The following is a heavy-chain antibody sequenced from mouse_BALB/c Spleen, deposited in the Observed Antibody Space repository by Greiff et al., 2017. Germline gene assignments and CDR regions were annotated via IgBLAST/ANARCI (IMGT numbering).Heavy chain of an antibody. CDR2: IWGDGST. CDR1: GFSLTGYG. CDR3: ARESYRYDGAWFAY. D-gene: IGHD2-14*01. J-gene: IGHJ3*01. V-gene: IGHV2-6-7*01. Sequence: VHLVESGPGLVAPSQSLSITCTVSGFSLTGYGVNWVRQPPGKGLEWLGMIWGDGSTDYNSALKSRLSISKDNSKSQVFLKMNSLQTDDTARYYCARESYRYDGAWFAYWGQGTLVTVSA.